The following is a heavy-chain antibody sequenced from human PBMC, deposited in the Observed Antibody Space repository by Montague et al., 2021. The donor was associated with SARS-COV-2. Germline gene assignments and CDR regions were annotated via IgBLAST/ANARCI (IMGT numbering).Heavy chain of an antibody. V-gene: IGHV4-34*01. CDR3: ARGVAPWLRVRLVY. J-gene: IGHJ4*01. Sequence: SETLSLTCAVTDGSFSGFYWCWIRQPPGRGLEWIGEVSHSGKPTYNPTPQSRVTISAETSKNQFSLRLFSVTAADTAMYYCARGVAPWLRVRLVYWGQGSLVTVSS. CDR1: DGSFSGFY. CDR2: VSHSGKP. D-gene: IGHD5-12*01.